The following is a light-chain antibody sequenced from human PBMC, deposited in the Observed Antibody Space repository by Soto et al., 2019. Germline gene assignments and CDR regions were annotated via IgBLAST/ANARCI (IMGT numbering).Light chain of an antibody. CDR2: RNG. CDR3: ATWDDRLRAYV. V-gene: IGLV1-47*01. CDR1: SSNIGTYY. J-gene: IGLJ1*01. Sequence: QSVLTQPPSASGTPGQRVTISCSGSSSNIGTYYVDWYQQLPGTAPKLLIHRNGQRPSGVPDRFSGSKSGTSASLAISGLRSEDEADYYCATWDDRLRAYVIRAGTKVTVL.